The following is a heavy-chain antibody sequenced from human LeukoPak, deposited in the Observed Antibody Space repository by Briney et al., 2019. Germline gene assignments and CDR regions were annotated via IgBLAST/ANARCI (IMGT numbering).Heavy chain of an antibody. CDR2: ISSSGIYT. CDR3: ASLHYYDSSGRDY. D-gene: IGHD3-22*01. J-gene: IGHJ4*02. Sequence: KTGGSLRLSCAASGFTFSSYSMTWVRQAPGKGLKWVSTISSSGIYTYYADSVKGRFTISRDDAKNSLYLQMNSQRAEDTAVYYCASLHYYDSSGRDYWGQGTLVTVSS. CDR1: GFTFSSYS. V-gene: IGHV3-21*01.